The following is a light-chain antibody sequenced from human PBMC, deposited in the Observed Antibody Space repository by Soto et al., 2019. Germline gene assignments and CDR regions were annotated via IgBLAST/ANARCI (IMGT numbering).Light chain of an antibody. CDR1: QGISKY. CDR2: GAS. Sequence: ESVLTQSPATLSLSPGERATLSCRTSQGISKYLVWDQQRPGQAPRLLVYGASTRASGIPPRFSGSGSGTDFTLTISSLQSEDFAVYYCQQLNYWPRITFGQGTRLEI. J-gene: IGKJ5*01. CDR3: QQLNYWPRIT. V-gene: IGKV3-15*01.